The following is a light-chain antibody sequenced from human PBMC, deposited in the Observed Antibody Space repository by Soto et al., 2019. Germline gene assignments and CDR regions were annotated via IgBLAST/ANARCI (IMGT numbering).Light chain of an antibody. CDR1: QSVGSY. J-gene: IGKJ2*01. Sequence: EIVLTQSPATLSLSPGERATLSCRASQSVGSYLAWYQHKPGQAPRLLIYGASNRATDIPGRFSGRGSGTDFTLTISSLESGGSAVYYCQQRDKWPRTFGQGTKLEIK. CDR2: GAS. V-gene: IGKV3-11*01. CDR3: QQRDKWPRT.